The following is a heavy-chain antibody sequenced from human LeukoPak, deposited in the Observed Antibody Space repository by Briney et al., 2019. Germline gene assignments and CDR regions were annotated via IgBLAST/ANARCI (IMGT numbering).Heavy chain of an antibody. V-gene: IGHV3-30*18. J-gene: IGHJ4*02. CDR2: ISYDGSNK. Sequence: GGSLRLSCAASGFTFSSYGMHWVRQAPGKGLEWVAVISYDGSNKYYADSVKGRFTISRDNSKNTLYLQMNSLRAEDTALYYCAKDKRGYSYGALGYWGQGTLVTVSS. D-gene: IGHD5-18*01. CDR3: AKDKRGYSYGALGY. CDR1: GFTFSSYG.